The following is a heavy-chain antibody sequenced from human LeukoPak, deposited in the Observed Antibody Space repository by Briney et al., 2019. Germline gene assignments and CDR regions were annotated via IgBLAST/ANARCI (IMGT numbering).Heavy chain of an antibody. CDR2: IGPGGDI. CDR3: ARRFDS. V-gene: IGHV3-48*01. Sequence: RSGGSLRLSCAASGFSFTAYSMNWVRQAPGRGLEWISYIGPGGDIYYADSVTGRFTVPRDTAKNSLYLQMNGLRVEDTAVYYCARRFDSWGQGTLVTVSS. CDR1: GFSFTAYS. J-gene: IGHJ4*02.